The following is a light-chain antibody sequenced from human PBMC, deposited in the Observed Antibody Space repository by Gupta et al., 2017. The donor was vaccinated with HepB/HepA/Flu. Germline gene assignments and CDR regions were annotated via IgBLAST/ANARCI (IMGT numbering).Light chain of an antibody. J-gene: IGKJ1*01. V-gene: IGKV1-5*03. Sequence: DIQMTQSPSTLSASVGDRVTITCRASQSISSWLAWYQRKPGKAPKPLIGKASSLERGVPSRCSGSGSGTEFTLTISSLQPDDFAAYYGQQYKSYSTFGQGTKVEIK. CDR2: KAS. CDR1: QSISSW. CDR3: QQYKSYST.